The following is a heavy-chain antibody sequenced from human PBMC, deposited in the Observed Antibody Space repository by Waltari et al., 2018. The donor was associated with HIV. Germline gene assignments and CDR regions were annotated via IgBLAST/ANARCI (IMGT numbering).Heavy chain of an antibody. D-gene: IGHD3-10*01. V-gene: IGHV1-2*04. CDR2: VNPNRGGT. Sequence: QVQLVQSGAELKKPGASVKVSCKASGYTFTGYFIHWVRQAPGQGLEWMGWVNPNRGGTNYAQKFQVWVTMTRDTSISTAYMELSRLKSDDSAVYYCAREKGGDDAFDIWGQGTMVTVSS. CDR3: AREKGGDDAFDI. J-gene: IGHJ3*02. CDR1: GYTFTGYF.